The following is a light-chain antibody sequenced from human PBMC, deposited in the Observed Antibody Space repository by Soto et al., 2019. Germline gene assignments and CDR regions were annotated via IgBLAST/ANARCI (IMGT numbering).Light chain of an antibody. CDR2: GAS. CDR3: QQYNNWPPGT. J-gene: IGKJ4*01. Sequence: EIVMTQSRATLFVSPGHRPTLSCRASQSVSSNLAWYQQKPGQAPRLLXYGASTRATGIPARFSGSGSCTELTLTISSLQSEDFAVYYCQQYNNWPPGTFGGGTKVDIK. V-gene: IGKV3-15*01. CDR1: QSVSSN.